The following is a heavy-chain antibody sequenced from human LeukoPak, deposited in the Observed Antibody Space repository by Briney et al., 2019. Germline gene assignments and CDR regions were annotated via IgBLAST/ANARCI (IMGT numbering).Heavy chain of an antibody. D-gene: IGHD3-10*02. CDR1: GFTFSRFE. J-gene: IGHJ6*04. CDR3: AELGITMIGGV. V-gene: IGHV3-48*03. CDR2: IGTGTYI. Sequence: GGSLRLSCVTSGFTFSRFEMNWVRQAPGKGLEWVSYIGTGTYIAYADSVKGRFTISRDNSKNTLYLQMNSLRAEDTAVYYCAELGITMIGGVWGKGTTVTISS.